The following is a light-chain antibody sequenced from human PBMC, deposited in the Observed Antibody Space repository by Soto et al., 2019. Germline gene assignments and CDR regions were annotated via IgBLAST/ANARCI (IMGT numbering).Light chain of an antibody. CDR2: DVS. Sequence: QSVLTQPRSVSGSPGQSATISCTGTSSDVGAYNYVSWYQQHPGKAPKLIIYDVSKRPSGVPDRFSGSKSGNTASLTIPGLQADDEADYYCCSYAGSYTLWVFGGGTKLTVL. V-gene: IGLV2-11*01. CDR1: SSDVGAYNY. CDR3: CSYAGSYTLWV. J-gene: IGLJ3*02.